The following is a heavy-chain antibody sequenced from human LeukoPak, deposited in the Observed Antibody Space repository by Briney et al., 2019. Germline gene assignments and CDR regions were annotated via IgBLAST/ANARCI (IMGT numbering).Heavy chain of an antibody. Sequence: PGGSLRLSCSASGFTFSSYGMHWVRQAPGKGLEYVSAINNNGGSTYYADSVKGRFTISRDNSKNTLYLQMSSLRAEDTAVYYCVRDWRELHLPKYTDYWGQGTLVTVSS. J-gene: IGHJ4*02. V-gene: IGHV3-64D*09. CDR3: VRDWRELHLPKYTDY. D-gene: IGHD1-26*01. CDR1: GFTFSSYG. CDR2: INNNGGST.